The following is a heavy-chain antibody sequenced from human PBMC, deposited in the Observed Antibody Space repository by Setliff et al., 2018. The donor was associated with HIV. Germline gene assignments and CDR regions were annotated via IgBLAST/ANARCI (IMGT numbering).Heavy chain of an antibody. J-gene: IGHJ6*03. CDR3: ARGNYDTSDYYTNFYYYYMDV. Sequence: SETLSLTCAVYGGSFSGYYWSWIRQTPGKGLEWIGEINHGGSTNYNPSLKSRVTVSPDTSKNQFSLKLSSVTAADTAIYYCARGNYDTSDYYTNFYYYYMDVWGKGTAVTVSS. CDR1: GGSFSGYY. V-gene: IGHV4-34*01. D-gene: IGHD3-22*01. CDR2: INHGGST.